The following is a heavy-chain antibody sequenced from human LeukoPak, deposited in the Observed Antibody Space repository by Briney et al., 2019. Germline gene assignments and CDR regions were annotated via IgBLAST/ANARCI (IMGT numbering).Heavy chain of an antibody. J-gene: IGHJ5*02. D-gene: IGHD2-2*01. Sequence: PSETLSLTCTVSGGSISSYYWSWIGQPAGKGLEGSGYIYFSVTTTYNPSLKRPVTISLDTSKKQLSLQLCSVPAADTAVYYCARVSCTITSSPGCIDPWGQGTLVTVSS. V-gene: IGHV4-59*01. CDR1: GGSISSYY. CDR3: ARVSCTITSSPGCIDP. CDR2: IYFSVTT.